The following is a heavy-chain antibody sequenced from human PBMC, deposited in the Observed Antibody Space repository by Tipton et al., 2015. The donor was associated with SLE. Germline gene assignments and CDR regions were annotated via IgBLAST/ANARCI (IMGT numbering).Heavy chain of an antibody. J-gene: IGHJ6*03. CDR2: INHSGSS. CDR1: GGSISRGDYY. D-gene: IGHD3-3*01. CDR3: ARVATIFGVRTPFMDV. Sequence: TLSLTCTVTGGSISRGDYYWSWIRQPPGRGLEWIGEINHSGSSDYNPSLKSRVTISVDTSKNQISLKVRSVTDADTAVYYCARVATIFGVRTPFMDVWGKGTTVTVSS. V-gene: IGHV4-39*07.